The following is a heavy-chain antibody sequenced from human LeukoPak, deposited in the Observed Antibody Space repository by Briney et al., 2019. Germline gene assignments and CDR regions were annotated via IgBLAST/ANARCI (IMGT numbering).Heavy chain of an antibody. J-gene: IGHJ2*01. V-gene: IGHV3-30*02. Sequence: PVGSLRLSCAASGFSFSSYGMHWVRQAPGKGLEWVAFIRNDGSNKYYAGSVKGRFTISRDNTKNTLYLQMNSLRAEDTALYYCAEWNSVYWYFDLWGRGTLVTVSS. CDR1: GFSFSSYG. D-gene: IGHD1-1*01. CDR2: IRNDGSNK. CDR3: AEWNSVYWYFDL.